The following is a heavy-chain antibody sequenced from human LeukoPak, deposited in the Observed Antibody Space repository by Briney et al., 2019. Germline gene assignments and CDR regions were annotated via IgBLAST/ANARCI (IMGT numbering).Heavy chain of an antibody. D-gene: IGHD3-10*01. CDR2: INHSGST. CDR1: GGSFSGYY. CDR3: ARATLLYVSGSYVYFDY. J-gene: IGHJ4*02. Sequence: SETLSLTCAVYGGSFSGYYWSWIRQPPGNGLEWIGEINHSGSTNYNPSLKSRVTISVDTSKNQFSLKLSSVTAADTAVYYCARATLLYVSGSYVYFDYWGQGTLVTVSS. V-gene: IGHV4-34*01.